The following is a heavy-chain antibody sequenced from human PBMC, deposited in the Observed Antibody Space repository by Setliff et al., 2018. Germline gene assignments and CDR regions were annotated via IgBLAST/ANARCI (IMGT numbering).Heavy chain of an antibody. CDR2: IDHTGGT. J-gene: IGHJ4*02. D-gene: IGHD2-2*01. Sequence: SETLSLTCTVSGYSISSGYYWGWVRQPPGKGLEWIGEIDHTGGTKFNPSLKSRATISLDTSNNQFSLNLSSVTAADTAVYYCAKYPWVDWGQGTLVTVSS. V-gene: IGHV4-38-2*02. CDR3: AKYPWVD. CDR1: GYSISSGYY.